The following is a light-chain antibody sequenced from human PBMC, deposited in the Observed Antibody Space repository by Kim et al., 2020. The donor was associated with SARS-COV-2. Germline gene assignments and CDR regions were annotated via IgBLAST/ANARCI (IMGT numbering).Light chain of an antibody. J-gene: IGKJ1*01. CDR3: QQYNKWPRT. V-gene: IGKV3-15*01. CDR1: QSISSN. Sequence: PGERATLSCRASQSISSNLAWYQQKPGQPPKLLMYGASTRATGIPARFSGSGSGTDFTLTISSLQSEDFAVYYCQQYNKWPRTFGQGTKVEMK. CDR2: GAS.